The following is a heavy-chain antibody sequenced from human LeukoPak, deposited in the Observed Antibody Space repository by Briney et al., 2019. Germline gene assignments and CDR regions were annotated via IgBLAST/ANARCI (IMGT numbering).Heavy chain of an antibody. CDR2: ISGDGGST. Sequence: GGSLRLSCAASGFTFDNYAMDWVRRAPGKWLEWVSLISGDGGSTHYADSVKGRFTISRDNSKNSLYLQMNSLRTEDTALYYCATEPTAVAGTRDYWGQGTLVTVSS. CDR1: GFTFDNYA. J-gene: IGHJ4*02. CDR3: ATEPTAVAGTRDY. D-gene: IGHD6-19*01. V-gene: IGHV3-43*02.